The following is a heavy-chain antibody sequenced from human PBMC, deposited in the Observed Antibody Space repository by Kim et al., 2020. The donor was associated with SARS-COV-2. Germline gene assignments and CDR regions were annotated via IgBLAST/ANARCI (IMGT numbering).Heavy chain of an antibody. J-gene: IGHJ3*02. V-gene: IGHV3-9*01. CDR1: GFTFGDYA. CDR2: ISWNSGSI. Sequence: GGSLRLSCAASGFTFGDYAMHWVRQAPGKGLEWVSGISWNSGSIGYADSVKGRFTISRDNAKNSLYLQMNSLRAEDTALYYCAKDSEGDGYTPRFLARAFDIWGQGTMVTVSS. D-gene: IGHD3-3*01. CDR3: AKDSEGDGYTPRFLARAFDI.